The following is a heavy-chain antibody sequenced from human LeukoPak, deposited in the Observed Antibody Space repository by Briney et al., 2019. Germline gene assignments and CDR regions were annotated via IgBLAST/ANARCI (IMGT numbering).Heavy chain of an antibody. V-gene: IGHV3-7*03. CDR3: ARGAGNSAAGSRNVFDS. Sequence: GGSPRLSCAASGFSFSRYWMSWVRQAPGKGLEWVANTEEDENEKYYMDSVKGRFTISRDNAKNLLYLQMNSLRVEDTALYYCARGAGNSAAGSRNVFDSWGQGALVTVSS. CDR1: GFSFSRYW. CDR2: TEEDENEK. J-gene: IGHJ4*02. D-gene: IGHD6-13*01.